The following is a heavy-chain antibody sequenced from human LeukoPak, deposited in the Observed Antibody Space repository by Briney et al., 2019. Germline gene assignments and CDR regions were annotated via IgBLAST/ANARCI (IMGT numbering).Heavy chain of an antibody. CDR3: ASGDYVWGSYRAIDY. CDR1: GGSISSGSYY. J-gene: IGHJ4*02. V-gene: IGHV4-61*02. D-gene: IGHD3-16*02. Sequence: SETLSLTCTVSGGSISSGSYYWSWIRQPARKGLEWIGRIYSSGSTNYNPSLKSRVTISLDTSKNQFSLKLSSVTAADTAVYYCASGDYVWGSYRAIDYWGQGTLVTVSS. CDR2: IYSSGST.